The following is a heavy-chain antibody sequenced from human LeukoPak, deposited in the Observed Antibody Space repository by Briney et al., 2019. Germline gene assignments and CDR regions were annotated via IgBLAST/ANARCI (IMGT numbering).Heavy chain of an antibody. CDR3: ATFSSN. Sequence: GRSLRLSCAASGFTFDDYAMHWVRQAPGKGLEWVSGISWNSGSIGYVDSVKGRFTISRDNAKNSLYLQMNSLRAEDTALYYCATFSSNWGQGTLVTVSS. J-gene: IGHJ4*02. CDR2: ISWNSGSI. D-gene: IGHD6-13*01. V-gene: IGHV3-9*01. CDR1: GFTFDDYA.